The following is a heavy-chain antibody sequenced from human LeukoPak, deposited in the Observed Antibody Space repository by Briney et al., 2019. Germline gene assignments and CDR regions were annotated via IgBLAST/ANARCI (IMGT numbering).Heavy chain of an antibody. CDR3: ARRGWLINFDY. J-gene: IGHJ4*02. CDR2: ISGSGDNT. CDR1: GFTFSNYA. D-gene: IGHD5-12*01. V-gene: IGHV3-23*01. Sequence: GGSLRLSCAASGFTFSNYAMSWVRQAPGKGLEWVSIISGSGDNTHYADSVKGRFTISRDNSKNTLYLQMKTLRAEDTAIYYCARRGWLINFDYWGQGTLVAVSS.